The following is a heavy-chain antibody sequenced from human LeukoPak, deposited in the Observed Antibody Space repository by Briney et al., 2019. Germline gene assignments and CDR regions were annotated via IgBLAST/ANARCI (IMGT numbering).Heavy chain of an antibody. CDR2: IWYDGSNQ. CDR1: GFTFSNYG. CDR3: ARDMVYARVGFFDY. J-gene: IGHJ4*02. Sequence: GGSLRLSCAASGFTFSNYGIHWVRQAPGKGLEWVAIIWYDGSNQYYADSVKGRFTISRDNSKNTVFLQMNSLRAEDTAVYYCARDMVYARVGFFDYWGQGTLVTVSS. V-gene: IGHV3-33*01. D-gene: IGHD2-8*01.